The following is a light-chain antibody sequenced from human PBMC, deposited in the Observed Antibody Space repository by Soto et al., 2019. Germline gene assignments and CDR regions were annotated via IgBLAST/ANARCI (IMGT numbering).Light chain of an antibody. CDR2: SNN. J-gene: IGLJ1*01. Sequence: QSVLTQPPSASGTPGQRVTISCSGSSSNIGSNYVYWYQQLPGTAPKLLIYSNNQRPSGVPDRFSGSKSGTSASLAITGFQTGDEADYYCGSWDSSLSAYVFGTGTKV. CDR1: SSNIGSNY. CDR3: GSWDSSLSAYV. V-gene: IGLV1-47*02.